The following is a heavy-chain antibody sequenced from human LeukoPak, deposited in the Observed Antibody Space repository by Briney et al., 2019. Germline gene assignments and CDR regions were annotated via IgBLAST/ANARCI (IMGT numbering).Heavy chain of an antibody. CDR3: ARRRLANWFDP. J-gene: IGHJ5*02. D-gene: IGHD2-21*01. V-gene: IGHV4-34*01. CDR1: GGSFSGYY. Sequence: SETLSLTCAVYGGSFSGYYWSWIRQPPGKGLEWIGSIYYSGSTYYNPSLKSRVTISVDTPKNQFSLKLSSVTAADTAVYYCARRRLANWFDPWGQGTLVTVSS. CDR2: IYYSGST.